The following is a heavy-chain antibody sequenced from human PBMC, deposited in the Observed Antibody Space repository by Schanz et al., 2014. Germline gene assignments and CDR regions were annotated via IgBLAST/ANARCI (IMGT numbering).Heavy chain of an antibody. J-gene: IGHJ4*02. CDR2: SSSSGSYI. V-gene: IGHV3-21*01. CDR3: ARDSRRNYDGLTAYNSIDY. CDR1: EFPFSSYK. D-gene: IGHD3-9*01. Sequence: EVQLVESGGGLVKPGGSLRLSCEASEFPFSSYKMNWVRQAPGQGLEWVSSSSSSGSYIHYADSVKGRFTISRDNAKNTLYLQMNSLRADDTAVYYCARDSRRNYDGLTAYNSIDYWGQGTLVTVSS.